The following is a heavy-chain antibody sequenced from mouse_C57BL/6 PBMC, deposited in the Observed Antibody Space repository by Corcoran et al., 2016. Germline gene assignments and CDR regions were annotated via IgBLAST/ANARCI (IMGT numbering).Heavy chain of an antibody. CDR3: AKLGRFFDY. V-gene: IGHV1-26*01. CDR2: INPNNGGT. Sequence: EVQLQQSGPELVKPGASVKISCKASGYTVTDYYMNWVKQSHGKSLEWIGDINPNNGGTSYNQKFKGKATLTVDKSSSTAYMELRSLTSEDSAVYYCAKLGRFFDYWGQGTTLTVSS. CDR1: GYTVTDYY. D-gene: IGHD4-1*01. J-gene: IGHJ2*01.